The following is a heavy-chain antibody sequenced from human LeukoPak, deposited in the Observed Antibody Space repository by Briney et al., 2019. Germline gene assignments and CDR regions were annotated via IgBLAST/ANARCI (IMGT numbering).Heavy chain of an antibody. CDR1: GYTLTELS. CDR2: FDPEDGET. V-gene: IGHV1-24*01. J-gene: IGHJ5*02. Sequence: GASVKVSCKVSGYTLTELSMHWVRQAPGEGLEGMGGFDPEDGETIYAQKFQGRVTMTEDTSTDTAYMALSSLRSEDTAVYYCATEAGLYENWFAPWSQGTLVTVSS. D-gene: IGHD4/OR15-4a*01. CDR3: ATEAGLYENWFAP.